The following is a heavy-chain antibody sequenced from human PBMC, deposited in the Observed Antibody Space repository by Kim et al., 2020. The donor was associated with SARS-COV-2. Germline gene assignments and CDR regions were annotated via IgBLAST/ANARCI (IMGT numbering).Heavy chain of an antibody. CDR2: INHSGST. D-gene: IGHD6-19*01. CDR3: ARGAFIVVAGRGKINWFDP. CDR1: GGSFSGYY. J-gene: IGHJ5*02. Sequence: SETLSLTCAVYGGSFSGYYWSWIRQPPGKGLEWIGEINHSGSTNYNPSLKSRVTISVDTSKNQFYLKLSSVTAADTAVYYCARGAFIVVAGRGKINWFDPWGQGTLVTVSS. V-gene: IGHV4-34*01.